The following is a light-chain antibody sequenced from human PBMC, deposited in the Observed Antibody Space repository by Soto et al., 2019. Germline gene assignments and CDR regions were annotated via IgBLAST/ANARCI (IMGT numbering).Light chain of an antibody. CDR3: QQYSRLWS. J-gene: IGKJ1*01. CDR1: QSVSSN. CDR2: GAS. Sequence: EIVMTQSPATLSVSPGERATLSCRASQSVSSNLAWYQQKPGQAPRLLMYGASTRATGIPARFSGSGSGTEFTLTISSLQRDDFGTYYCQQYSRLWSFGQGTKVEIE. V-gene: IGKV3-15*01.